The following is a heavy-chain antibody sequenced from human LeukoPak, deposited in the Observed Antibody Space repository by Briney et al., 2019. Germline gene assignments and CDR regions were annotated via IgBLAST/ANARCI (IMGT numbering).Heavy chain of an antibody. J-gene: IGHJ6*04. CDR2: IYYSGST. D-gene: IGHD3-9*01. Sequence: ASLRLSCAASGFSLSTYGVSWVRQPPGKGLEWIGYIYYSGSTNYNPSLKSRVTISVDTSKNQFSLKLSSVTAADTAVYYCARGGYYDILTPRRFSVYYYYGMDVWGKGTTVTVSS. V-gene: IGHV4-59*01. CDR3: ARGGYYDILTPRRFSVYYYYGMDV. CDR1: GFSLSTYG.